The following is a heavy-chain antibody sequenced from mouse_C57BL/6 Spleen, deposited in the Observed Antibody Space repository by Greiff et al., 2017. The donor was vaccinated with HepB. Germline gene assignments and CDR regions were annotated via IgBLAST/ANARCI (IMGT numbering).Heavy chain of an antibody. V-gene: IGHV1-54*01. CDR1: GYAFTNYL. Sequence: QVQLQQSGAELVRPGTSVKVSCKASGYAFTNYLIEWVKQRPGQGLEWIGVINPGSGGTNYNEKFKGKATLTADKSSSTAYMQLSSLTSEDSAVYFCARGVYDYGSGWYFDVWGTGTTVTVSS. J-gene: IGHJ1*03. CDR2: INPGSGGT. CDR3: ARGVYDYGSGWYFDV. D-gene: IGHD2-4*01.